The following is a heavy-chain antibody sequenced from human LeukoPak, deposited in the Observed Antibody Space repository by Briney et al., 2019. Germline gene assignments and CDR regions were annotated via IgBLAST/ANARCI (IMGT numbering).Heavy chain of an antibody. CDR1: GGSISSYY. Sequence: SETLSLTCTVSGGSISSYYWSWIRQPPGKGLEWIGYIYYSGSTNYNPSLKSRVTISVDKSKNQFSLKLSSVTAADTAVYYCARATVVVVITTAWFDPWGQGTLVTVSS. J-gene: IGHJ5*02. D-gene: IGHD3-22*01. V-gene: IGHV4-59*12. CDR3: ARATVVVVITTAWFDP. CDR2: IYYSGST.